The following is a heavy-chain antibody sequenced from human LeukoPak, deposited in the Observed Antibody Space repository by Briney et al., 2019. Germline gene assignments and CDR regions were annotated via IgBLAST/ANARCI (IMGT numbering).Heavy chain of an antibody. CDR2: INPNSGGT. CDR3: ARGFYVWGSYRFTFDY. D-gene: IGHD3-16*02. CDR1: GYTFAGYY. Sequence: ASVKVSCKASGYTFAGYYIHWVRQAPGQGLEWMGWINPNSGGTNYAQKFQGRVTMTRDTSISTAYMELSRLRSDDTAVYYRARGFYVWGSYRFTFDYWGQGTLVTVSS. J-gene: IGHJ4*02. V-gene: IGHV1-2*02.